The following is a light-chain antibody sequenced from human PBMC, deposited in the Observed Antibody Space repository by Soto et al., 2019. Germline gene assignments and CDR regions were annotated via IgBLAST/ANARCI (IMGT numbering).Light chain of an antibody. CDR2: DAS. J-gene: IGKJ4*01. Sequence: EIVLTQSPATLSLSPGERATLSCRASQTVGSYLAWYQQKPGQAPRLLIYDASNRATGIPARFSGSGSGTDSTLTITSLEPEDFAVYYCQQRGNWPLTFGGGTKLEIK. V-gene: IGKV3-11*01. CDR3: QQRGNWPLT. CDR1: QTVGSY.